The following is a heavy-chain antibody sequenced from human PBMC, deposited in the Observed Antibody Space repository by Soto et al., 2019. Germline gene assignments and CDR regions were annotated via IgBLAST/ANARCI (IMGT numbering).Heavy chain of an antibody. Sequence: VQLQQWGAGLLKPSETLSLTCAVYGGSFSGYYWSWIRQPPGKGLEWIGEINHIGGTNYDPSLNSRVTISLDTSKNQITLRLSSVTAADTAVYYCARGTWDLRFDPWGQGTLVTVSS. V-gene: IGHV4-34*01. CDR3: ARGTWDLRFDP. CDR2: INHIGGT. D-gene: IGHD1-26*01. CDR1: GGSFSGYY. J-gene: IGHJ5*02.